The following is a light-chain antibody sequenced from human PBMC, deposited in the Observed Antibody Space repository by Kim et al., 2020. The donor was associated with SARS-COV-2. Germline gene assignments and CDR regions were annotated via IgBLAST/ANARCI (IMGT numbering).Light chain of an antibody. CDR2: KAS. CDR1: QSISSW. CDR3: QQYNSYSLT. Sequence: DIQMTQSPSTLSASVGDRVTITCRASQSISSWLAWYQQKPGKAPNLLIYKASSLESGVPSRFSGSGSGTEFTLTISSLQPDECATYYCQQYNSYSLTFGGGTKVDIK. J-gene: IGKJ4*01. V-gene: IGKV1-5*03.